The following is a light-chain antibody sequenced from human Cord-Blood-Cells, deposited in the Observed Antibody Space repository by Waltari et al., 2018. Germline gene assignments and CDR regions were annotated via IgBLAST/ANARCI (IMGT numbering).Light chain of an antibody. CDR2: YKSDSDK. V-gene: IGLV5-45*02. CDR1: RGIHVGTYM. J-gene: IGLJ3*02. CDR3: MIWHSSAWV. Sequence: QAVLTQQLSLSASPGASARLTCPLRRGIHVGTYMIYWCQQQPVRSTQHTLRYKLHPDSPPQYLLRYKSDSDKQQGSGVPSRFSGSKDASANAGILLIAGLQSEDEADYYCMIWHSSAWVFGGGTKLTVL.